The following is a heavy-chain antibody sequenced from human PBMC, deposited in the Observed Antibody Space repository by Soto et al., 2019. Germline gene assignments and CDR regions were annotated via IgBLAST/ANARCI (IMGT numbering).Heavy chain of an antibody. J-gene: IGHJ6*02. CDR2: IGASGDNT. CDR3: AKLGYCSGGTCYLDYYNGLDV. V-gene: IGHV3-23*01. Sequence: EVQLLESGGGLVQPGGSLRLSCAASGFTFNRFAKTWVRQAPGKGLEWVSTIGASGDNTFYADSVKGRFTISRDNSGDTLFLQMNRLRAEDTALYYCAKLGYCSGGTCYLDYYNGLDVWGQGTTVTVSS. CDR1: GFTFNRFA. D-gene: IGHD2-15*01.